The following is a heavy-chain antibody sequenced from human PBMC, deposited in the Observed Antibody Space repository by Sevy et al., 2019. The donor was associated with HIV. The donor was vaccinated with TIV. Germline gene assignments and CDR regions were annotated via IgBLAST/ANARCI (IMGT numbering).Heavy chain of an antibody. CDR1: GFTFSDYW. CDR2: ITPTGTTT. J-gene: IGHJ4*02. CDR3: AKDLVVAGLYFDY. Sequence: GGSLRLSCAASGFTFSDYWMTWIRQAPGKGLEWVAHITPTGTTTYYADSVKGRFTISRDNAKNALYLQLSSLSVDDTAMYYCAKDLVVAGLYFDYWGRGTLVTVSS. V-gene: IGHV3-11*01. D-gene: IGHD6-19*01.